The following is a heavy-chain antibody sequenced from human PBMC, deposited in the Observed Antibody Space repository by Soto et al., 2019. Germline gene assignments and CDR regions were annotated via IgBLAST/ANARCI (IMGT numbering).Heavy chain of an antibody. CDR3: ARGQEVGAHFFDS. V-gene: IGHV3-13*05. D-gene: IGHD2-15*01. J-gene: IGHJ4*02. Sequence: PGGSLRLSCEASGFTFSGFDMHWVRQPTGKGLEWVSTIGTAGDPYYAVSVKGRFTISRDNAKNSLSLQMNSLRAGDTAVYFCARGQEVGAHFFDSWGQGTQVTVSS. CDR2: IGTAGDP. CDR1: GFTFSGFD.